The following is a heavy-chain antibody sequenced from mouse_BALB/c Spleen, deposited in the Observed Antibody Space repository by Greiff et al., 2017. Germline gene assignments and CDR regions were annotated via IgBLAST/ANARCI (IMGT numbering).Heavy chain of an antibody. CDR3: ASFDGYYPWFAY. CDR1: GFNIKDYY. D-gene: IGHD2-3*01. Sequence: VHVKQSGAELVRPGALVKLSCKASGFNIKDYYMHWVKQRPEQGLEWIGWIDPAHGNTIYDPKFQGKASITADTSSNTAYLKRSSLTAEYNAVDYCASFDGYYPWFAYWGQGTLVTVSA. V-gene: IGHV14-1*02. CDR2: IDPAHGNT. J-gene: IGHJ3*01.